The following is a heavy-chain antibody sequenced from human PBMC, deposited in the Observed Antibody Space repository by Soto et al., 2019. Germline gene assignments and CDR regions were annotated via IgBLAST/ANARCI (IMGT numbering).Heavy chain of an antibody. CDR2: INPSGGST. CDR3: ASTTPEGCSSTSCYARAAFDI. Sequence: ASVKVSCKASGYTFTSYYMHWVRQAPGQGLEWMGIINPSGGSTSYAQKFQGRVTMTRDTSTSTVYMELSSLRSEDTAVYYCASTTPEGCSSTSCYARAAFDIWGQGTMVTVSS. V-gene: IGHV1-46*03. CDR1: GYTFTSYY. D-gene: IGHD2-2*01. J-gene: IGHJ3*02.